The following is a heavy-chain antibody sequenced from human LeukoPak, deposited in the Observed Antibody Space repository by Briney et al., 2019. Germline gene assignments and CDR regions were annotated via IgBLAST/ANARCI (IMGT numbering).Heavy chain of an antibody. CDR3: ARAYYYGSGSYYNVGDAFDI. J-gene: IGHJ3*02. Sequence: SETLSLTCTVSGGSISSSSYYWGWIRQPPGKGLEWIGYIYHSGSTYYNPSLKSRVTISVDRSKNQFSLKLSSVTAADTAVYYCARAYYYGSGSYYNVGDAFDIWGQGTMVTVSS. V-gene: IGHV4-30-2*01. CDR1: GGSISSSSYY. D-gene: IGHD3-10*01. CDR2: IYHSGST.